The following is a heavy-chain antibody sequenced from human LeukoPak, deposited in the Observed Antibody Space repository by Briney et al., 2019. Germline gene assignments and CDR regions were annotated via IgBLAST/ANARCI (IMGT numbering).Heavy chain of an antibody. V-gene: IGHV3-33*03. CDR1: GFTFSSYG. CDR2: IWSDGSNK. CDR3: ARHRSGLYFDY. Sequence: PGGSLRLSCAASGFTFSSYGMNWVRQAPGNGLEWVAFIWSDGSNKYYSDSVKGRFTISRDNSKNTLYLEMNSLRAEDTAVYYCARHRSGLYFDYWGQGTLVTVSS. J-gene: IGHJ4*02. D-gene: IGHD3-22*01.